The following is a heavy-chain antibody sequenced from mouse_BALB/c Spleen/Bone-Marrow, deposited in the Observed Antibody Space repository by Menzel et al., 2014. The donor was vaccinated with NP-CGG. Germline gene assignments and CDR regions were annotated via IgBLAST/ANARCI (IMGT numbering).Heavy chain of an antibody. Sequence: VQLQQSGAELMKPGASVKISCKATGYIFSNYWIEWVKQRPGHGLEWIGEIFPGSDTTNYNEKFEGKATFTADTSSNTAYMQLSGLTSEDSAVYYCARKRGSYRFVAEGGYFDYWGQGTTLTVSP. CDR1: GYIFSNYW. CDR2: IFPGSDTT. D-gene: IGHD3-1*01. CDR3: ARKRGSYRFVAEGGYFDY. J-gene: IGHJ2*01. V-gene: IGHV1-9*01.